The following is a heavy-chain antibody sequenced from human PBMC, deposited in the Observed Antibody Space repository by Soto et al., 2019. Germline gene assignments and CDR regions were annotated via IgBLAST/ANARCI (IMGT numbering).Heavy chain of an antibody. Sequence: QTGGSLRLSCAASGFTFSSYGMHWVRQAPGKGLEWVAVIWYDGSNKYYADSVKGRFTISRDNSKNTLYLQMNSLRAEDTAVYYCARENQDYYYGMDVWGQGTTVTVSS. J-gene: IGHJ6*02. CDR2: IWYDGSNK. CDR3: ARENQDYYYGMDV. V-gene: IGHV3-33*01. CDR1: GFTFSSYG.